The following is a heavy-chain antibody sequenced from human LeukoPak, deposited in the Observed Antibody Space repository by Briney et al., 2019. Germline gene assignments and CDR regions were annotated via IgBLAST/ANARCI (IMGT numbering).Heavy chain of an antibody. V-gene: IGHV4-30-4*08. CDR2: IYYSGST. Sequence: PSETLSLTCTVSGGSISSSSYYWGWIRQHPGKGLEWIGYIYYSGSTYYNPSLKSRFTISVDTSKNQCSLKLSSVTAADTAVYYCARIYNYYYYSMDVWGQGTTVTVSS. J-gene: IGHJ6*02. CDR1: GGSISSSSYY. CDR3: ARIYNYYYYSMDV.